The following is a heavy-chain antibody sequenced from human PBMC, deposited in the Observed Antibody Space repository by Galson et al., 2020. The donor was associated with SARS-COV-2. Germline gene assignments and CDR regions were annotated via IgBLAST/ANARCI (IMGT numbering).Heavy chain of an antibody. CDR2: IYHSGST. J-gene: IGHJ6*02. CDR1: GRSISSGGYS. Sequence: SQTLSLTCAVSGRSISSGGYSWSWIRQPPGKGLEWIGYIYHSGSTYYNPSLKSRVTISVDRYKNQFSLKLSSVTAADTAVYYCARAGGGSGSYLGLTFEDDYYGMDVWGQGTTVTVSS. D-gene: IGHD3-10*01. V-gene: IGHV4-30-2*01. CDR3: ARAGGGSGSYLGLTFEDDYYGMDV.